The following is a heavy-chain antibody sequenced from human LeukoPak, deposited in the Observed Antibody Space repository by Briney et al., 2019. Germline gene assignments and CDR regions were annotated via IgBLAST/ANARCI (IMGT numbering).Heavy chain of an antibody. CDR3: ARGVMEWGLLRGWFDP. Sequence: SETLSLTCTVSGGSISSYYWSWIRQPPGKGLEWIGYIYYSGSTNYNPSLKSRVTISVDTSKNQFSLKLSSVTAADTAVYYCARGVMEWGLLRGWFDPWGQGTLVTVSS. J-gene: IGHJ5*02. V-gene: IGHV4-59*01. D-gene: IGHD1-26*01. CDR1: GGSISSYY. CDR2: IYYSGST.